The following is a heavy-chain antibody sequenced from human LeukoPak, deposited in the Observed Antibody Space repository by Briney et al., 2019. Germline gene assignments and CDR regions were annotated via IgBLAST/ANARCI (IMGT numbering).Heavy chain of an antibody. V-gene: IGHV4-39*07. D-gene: IGHD2-15*01. CDR3: ARGYCSGGSCNGNWFDP. CDR1: GGSISSSSYY. Sequence: SETLSLTCTVSGGSISSSSYYWGWIRQPPGKGLEWIGSIYYSGSTYYNPSLKSRVTISVDTSKNQFSLKLSSVTAADTAVYYCARGYCSGGSCNGNWFDPWGQGTLVTVSS. J-gene: IGHJ5*02. CDR2: IYYSGST.